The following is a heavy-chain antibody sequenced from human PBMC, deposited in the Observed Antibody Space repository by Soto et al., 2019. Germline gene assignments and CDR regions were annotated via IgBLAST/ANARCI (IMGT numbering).Heavy chain of an antibody. D-gene: IGHD6-19*01. Sequence: EVQLLESGGGLVQPGGSLRLSCAASGFTFSSYAMSWVRQAPGKGLEWVSAISGSGGSTYYADSVKGRFTISRDNSKXXXXXXXXXXXXXXXXVYYCAKTLRGYSSGWYWDYWGQGTLVTVSS. CDR1: GFTFSSYA. CDR3: AKTLRGYSSGWYWDY. CDR2: ISGSGGST. V-gene: IGHV3-23*01. J-gene: IGHJ4*02.